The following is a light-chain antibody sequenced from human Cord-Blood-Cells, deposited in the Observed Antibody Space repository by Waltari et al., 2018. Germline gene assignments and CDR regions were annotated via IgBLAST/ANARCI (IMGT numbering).Light chain of an antibody. Sequence: QSALTQPASVSGSPGQSITISCPGTSSDVCGYTYVSWYQQHPGKAPKLMIYDVSNRPSGVSNRFSGSKSGNTASLTISGLQAEDEADYYCSSYTSSSTWVFGGGTKLTVL. J-gene: IGLJ3*02. CDR1: SSDVCGYTY. CDR3: SSYTSSSTWV. V-gene: IGLV2-14*03. CDR2: DVS.